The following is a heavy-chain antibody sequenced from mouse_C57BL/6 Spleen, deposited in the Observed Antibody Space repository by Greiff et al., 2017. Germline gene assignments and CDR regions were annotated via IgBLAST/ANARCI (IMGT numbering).Heavy chain of an antibody. CDR2: IYPSDSET. J-gene: IGHJ4*01. D-gene: IGHD2-5*01. CDR3: ARGSNYRGAMDY. V-gene: IGHV1-61*01. CDR1: GYTFTSYW. Sequence: QVQLQQPGAELVRPGSSVKLSCKASGYTFTSYWMDWVKQRPGQGLEWIGNIYPSDSETHYNQKFKDKATLTVDKSSSTAYMQLSSLTSEDSAVYYCARGSNYRGAMDYWGQGTSVTVSS.